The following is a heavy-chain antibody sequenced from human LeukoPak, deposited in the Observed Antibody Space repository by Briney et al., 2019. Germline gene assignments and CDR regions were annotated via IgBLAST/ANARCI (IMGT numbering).Heavy chain of an antibody. CDR1: GGSISSSSYY. J-gene: IGHJ6*03. CDR3: ARVMGYYDSSGYYSDYYYYTDV. D-gene: IGHD3-22*01. V-gene: IGHV4-61*05. CDR2: IYYSGST. Sequence: SETLSLTCTVSGGSISSSSYYWGWIRQPPGKGLEWIGYIYYSGSTNYNPSLKSRVTISVDTSKNQFSLKLSSVTAADTAVYYCARVMGYYDSSGYYSDYYYYTDVWGKGTTVTISS.